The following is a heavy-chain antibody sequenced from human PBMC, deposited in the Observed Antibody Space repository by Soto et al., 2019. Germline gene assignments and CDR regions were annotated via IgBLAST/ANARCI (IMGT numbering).Heavy chain of an antibody. V-gene: IGHV4-34*01. CDR3: ERGRKYYDFWRGYSHPPYSLNY. J-gene: IGHJ4*02. D-gene: IGHD3-3*01. CDR1: GGSFSGYC. Sequence: SGTLSLTCAVYGGSFSGYCWSWIRQPPGKGLEWIGEINHSGRTNYNPSLKSRVTISVDTSKSQFPLKLSSVTAADTAVYYCERGRKYYDFWRGYSHPPYSLNYWGPGTVGTF. CDR2: INHSGRT.